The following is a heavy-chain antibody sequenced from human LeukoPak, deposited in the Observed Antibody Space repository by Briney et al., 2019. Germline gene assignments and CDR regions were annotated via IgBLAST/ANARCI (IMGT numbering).Heavy chain of an antibody. CDR2: IYYSGST. CDR3: ARGRQLLSE. CDR1: GGSISSYY. J-gene: IGHJ4*02. Sequence: SETLSLTCTVSGGSISSYYWSWIRQPPGKGLEWIGYIYYSGSTNCNPSLKRRVTISVDTSKNQFSLKLSSVTAADTAVYYCARGRQLLSEWGQGTLVTVSS. V-gene: IGHV4-59*01. D-gene: IGHD3-10*01.